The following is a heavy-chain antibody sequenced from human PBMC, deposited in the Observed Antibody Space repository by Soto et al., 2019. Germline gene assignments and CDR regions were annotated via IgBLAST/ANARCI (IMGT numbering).Heavy chain of an antibody. D-gene: IGHD3-10*01. CDR1: GYTFTTYE. CDR3: SSVGGQLFGDHGMDV. Sequence: QVRLVQSGAEVKKPGASVKVSCKASGYTFTTYEINWVRQVPGQGLEWMGWMSPSSGNTGYVDQFRGRVTMTSNTSMATAYMELSSLRSEDTAVYYCSSVGGQLFGDHGMDVWGQGTTVTVSS. J-gene: IGHJ6*02. V-gene: IGHV1-8*01. CDR2: MSPSSGNT.